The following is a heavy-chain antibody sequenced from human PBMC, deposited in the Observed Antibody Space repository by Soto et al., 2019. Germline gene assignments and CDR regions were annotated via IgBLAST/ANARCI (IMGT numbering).Heavy chain of an antibody. J-gene: IGHJ5*02. CDR3: ARPQEDIVVVPAAKGGWFDP. Sequence: SETLSLTCTVSGGSISSSSYYWGWIRQPPGKGLEWIGSIYYSGSTYYNPSLKSRVTISVDTSKNQFSLKLSSVTAADTAVYSCARPQEDIVVVPAAKGGWFDPWGQGTLVTVSS. V-gene: IGHV4-39*01. CDR2: IYYSGST. CDR1: GGSISSSSYY. D-gene: IGHD2-2*01.